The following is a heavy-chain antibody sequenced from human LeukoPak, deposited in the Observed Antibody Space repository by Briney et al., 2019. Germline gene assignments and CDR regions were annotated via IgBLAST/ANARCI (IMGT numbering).Heavy chain of an antibody. D-gene: IGHD6-19*01. CDR2: ISSSSSTI. CDR3: AKGSSSGWYDS. Sequence: GGSLRLSCAASGFTFSSYSMNWVRQAPGKGLEWVSYISSSSSTIYYADSVKGRFTISRDNSKNTLYLQMNSLRAEDTAVYYCAKGSSSGWYDSWGQGTLVTVSS. V-gene: IGHV3-48*01. CDR1: GFTFSSYS. J-gene: IGHJ4*02.